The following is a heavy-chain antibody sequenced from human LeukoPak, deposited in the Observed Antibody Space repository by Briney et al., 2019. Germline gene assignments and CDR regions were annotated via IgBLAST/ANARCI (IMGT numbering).Heavy chain of an antibody. CDR3: ARQDYYDSSYYYLV. Sequence: GESLKISCTSSGYSYTPYWIGWVRQMPGKGLEWMGLIYPGDSDTRYSPSFEGQVTIPADKSIRTAYLQWSSLKASDTAMYYCARQDYYDSSYYYLVWGQGTLVTVSS. CDR1: GYSYTPYW. V-gene: IGHV5-51*01. D-gene: IGHD3-22*01. CDR2: IYPGDSDT. J-gene: IGHJ1*01.